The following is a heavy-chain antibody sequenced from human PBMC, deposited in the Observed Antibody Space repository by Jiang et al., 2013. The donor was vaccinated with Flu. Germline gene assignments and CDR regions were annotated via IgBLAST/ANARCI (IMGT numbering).Heavy chain of an antibody. CDR3: ARVPAIGIAAAGYFDY. CDR2: TYYRSKWFN. CDR1: NSGT. V-gene: IGHV6-1*01. J-gene: IGHJ4*02. Sequence: NSGTWNWIRQSPSRGLEWLGRTYYRSKWFNDYAVSVKSRITINPDTSRNQFSLQLNSVTPEDTAVYYCARVPAIGIAAAGYFDYWGQGTLVTVSS. D-gene: IGHD6-13*01.